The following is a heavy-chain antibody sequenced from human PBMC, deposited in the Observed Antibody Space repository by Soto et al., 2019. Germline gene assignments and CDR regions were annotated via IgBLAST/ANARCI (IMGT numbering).Heavy chain of an antibody. CDR3: AKEGSRPPFDY. J-gene: IGHJ4*02. CDR2: IWYDGSNK. CDR1: GFTFSSYG. D-gene: IGHD6-13*01. Sequence: GGSLRLSCAASGFTFSSYGMHWVRQAPGKGLEWVAVIWYDGSNKYYADSVKGRFTISRDNSKNTLYLQMNSLRAEDTAVYYCAKEGSRPPFDYWGQGTLVTVSS. V-gene: IGHV3-33*06.